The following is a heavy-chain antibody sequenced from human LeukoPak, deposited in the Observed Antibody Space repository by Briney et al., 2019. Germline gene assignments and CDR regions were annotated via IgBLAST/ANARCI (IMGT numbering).Heavy chain of an antibody. CDR2: ISYDGSNK. D-gene: IGHD4-17*01. CDR3: ARVPTTHEVY. Sequence: GGSLRLSCAASGFTFSSYAMHWVRQAPGKGLEWVAVISYDGSNKHYADSVKGRFTISRDNSKNTLYLQMNSPRAEDTAVYYCARVPTTHEVYWGQGTLVTVSS. V-gene: IGHV3-30-3*01. J-gene: IGHJ4*02. CDR1: GFTFSSYA.